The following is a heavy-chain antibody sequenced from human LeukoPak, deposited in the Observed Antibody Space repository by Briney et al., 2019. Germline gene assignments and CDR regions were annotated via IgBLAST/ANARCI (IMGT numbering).Heavy chain of an antibody. CDR3: ASLDQDIVVVPAAGDGFDI. D-gene: IGHD2-2*01. CDR1: GFTFSSYS. CDR2: ITSSSSTI. V-gene: IGHV3-48*01. J-gene: IGHJ3*02. Sequence: GGSLRLSCAASGFTFSSYSMNWVRQAPGKGLEWVSYITSSSSTIYYADSVKGRFTISRDNAKNSLYLQMNSLRAEDTAVYYGASLDQDIVVVPAAGDGFDIWGQGTMVTVSS.